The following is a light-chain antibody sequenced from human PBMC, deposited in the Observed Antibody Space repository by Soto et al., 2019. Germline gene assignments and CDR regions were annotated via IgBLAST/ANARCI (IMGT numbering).Light chain of an antibody. CDR2: EVS. V-gene: IGLV2-23*02. J-gene: IGLJ3*02. Sequence: QSALTQPASVSGSPGQSITISCTGTSSDVGSYNLVSWYQQYPGKAPKFMIYEVSKRPSGVSTRFSGSKSGNTASLTISGLQAEDEADYYCCSYAGSSTLVFGGGTKVTVL. CDR1: SSDVGSYNL. CDR3: CSYAGSSTLV.